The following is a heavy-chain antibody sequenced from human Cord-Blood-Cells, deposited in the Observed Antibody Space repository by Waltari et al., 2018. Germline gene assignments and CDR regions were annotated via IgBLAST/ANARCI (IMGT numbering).Heavy chain of an antibody. CDR2: ISYDGSNK. J-gene: IGHJ4*02. Sequence: QVQLVESGGGVVQPGRSLRLSCAASGFTLSSYGMLWVRHATGKGLEWVAVISYDGSNKYYADSVKGRFTISRDNSKNTLYLQMNSLRAEDTAVYYCAKDHSGWYYFDYWGQGTLVTVSS. V-gene: IGHV3-30*18. CDR3: AKDHSGWYYFDY. D-gene: IGHD6-19*01. CDR1: GFTLSSYG.